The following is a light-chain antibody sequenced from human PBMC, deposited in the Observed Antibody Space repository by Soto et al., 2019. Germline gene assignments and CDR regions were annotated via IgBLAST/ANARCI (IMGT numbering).Light chain of an antibody. CDR1: SSDVGAYNY. CDR3: CSYAGTYTMV. Sequence: QSALTQPASVSGSPGQSITISCTGTSSDVGAYNYVSWYQHHPAKAPKLLIYDVSKRPSGVPDRFSGSKSGNTASLTISGLQPEDEADYYCCSYAGTYTMVFGGGTKLTVL. J-gene: IGLJ2*01. CDR2: DVS. V-gene: IGLV2-11*01.